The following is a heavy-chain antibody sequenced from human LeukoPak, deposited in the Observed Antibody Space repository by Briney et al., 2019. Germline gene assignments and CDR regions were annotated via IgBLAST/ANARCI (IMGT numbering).Heavy chain of an antibody. CDR3: ARESALAAAGTTYGMDV. Sequence: SETLSLTCTVSVGSISSGGYYWSWIRQHPGEGLEWIGYIYYSGSTYYNPSLKSRVTISVDTSKNQFSLKLSSVTAADTAVYYCARESALAAAGTTYGMDVWGKGTTVTVSS. J-gene: IGHJ6*04. D-gene: IGHD6-13*01. CDR1: VGSISSGGYY. CDR2: IYYSGST. V-gene: IGHV4-31*03.